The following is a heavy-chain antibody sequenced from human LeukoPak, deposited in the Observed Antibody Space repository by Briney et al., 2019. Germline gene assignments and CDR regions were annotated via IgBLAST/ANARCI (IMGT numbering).Heavy chain of an antibody. CDR1: GGSISSGDYY. J-gene: IGHJ6*02. D-gene: IGHD4-17*01. CDR2: IYYSGST. V-gene: IGHV4-30-4*01. CDR3: ARAPWYGDYYYGMDV. Sequence: SETLSLTCTVSGGSISSGDYYWSWIRQPPGKGLEWVGYIYYSGSTYYNPSLKSRVTISVDTSKNQLSLKLSSVTAADTAVYYCARAPWYGDYYYGMDVWGQGTTVTVSS.